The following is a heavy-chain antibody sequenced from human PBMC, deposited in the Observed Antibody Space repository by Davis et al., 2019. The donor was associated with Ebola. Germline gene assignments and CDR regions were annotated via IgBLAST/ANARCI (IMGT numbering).Heavy chain of an antibody. CDR3: AKELRWLVDY. V-gene: IGHV3-23*01. CDR1: GFTVSSNH. J-gene: IGHJ4*02. CDR2: ISRSGGST. Sequence: GESLKISCTASGFTVSSNHMTWVRQAPGKGLEWVSTISRSGGSTYYADSVKGRFTISRDNSKNIVFLQMNSLRVDDTAVYYCAKELRWLVDYWGQGILVTVSS. D-gene: IGHD6-19*01.